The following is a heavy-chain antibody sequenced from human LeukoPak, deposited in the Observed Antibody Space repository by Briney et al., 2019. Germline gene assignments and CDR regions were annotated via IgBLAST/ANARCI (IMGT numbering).Heavy chain of an antibody. CDR3: ARDTGLRVGYYYMDV. CDR1: GFTFSSYS. J-gene: IGHJ6*03. Sequence: GGSLRLSCAASGFTFSSYSMNWVRQAPGKGLEWVSSISSSSSYIYYADSVKGRFTISRDNAKNSLYLQMNSLRAEDTAVYYCARDTGLRVGYYYMDVWGKGTTVTVSS. V-gene: IGHV3-21*01. CDR2: ISSSSSYI. D-gene: IGHD5-24*01.